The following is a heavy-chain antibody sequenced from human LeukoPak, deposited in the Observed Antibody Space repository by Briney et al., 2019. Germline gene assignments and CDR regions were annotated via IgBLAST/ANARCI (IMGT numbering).Heavy chain of an antibody. D-gene: IGHD6-13*01. CDR3: AKSRGYSSSWYGVDY. CDR2: ITSSSS. J-gene: IGHJ4*02. V-gene: IGHV3-11*06. Sequence: PGGSLRLSCAASGFTFSDYYMSWIRQAPEKGLEWVPYITSSSSYYADSVKGRFTISRDNAKNSLYLQMNSLRAEDTAVYYCAKSRGYSSSWYGVDYWGQGTLVTVSS. CDR1: GFTFSDYY.